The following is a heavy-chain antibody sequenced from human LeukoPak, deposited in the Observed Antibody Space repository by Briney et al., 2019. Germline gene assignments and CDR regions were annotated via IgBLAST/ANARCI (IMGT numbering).Heavy chain of an antibody. D-gene: IGHD1-26*01. CDR1: GGSISSYY. V-gene: IGHV4-59*01. CDR3: AREKSGSYSVNWFDP. J-gene: IGHJ5*02. CDR2: IYYSGST. Sequence: SETLSLTCTVSGGSISSYYWSWIRQPPGKGLEWIGYIYYSGSTNYNPSLKSRVTISVGTSKNQFSLKLSSVTAADTAVYYCAREKSGSYSVNWFDPWGQGTLVTVSS.